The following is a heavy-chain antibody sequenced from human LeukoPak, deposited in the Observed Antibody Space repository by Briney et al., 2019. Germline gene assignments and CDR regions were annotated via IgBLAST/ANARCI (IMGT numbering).Heavy chain of an antibody. V-gene: IGHV4-4*07. Sequence: PSETLSLTRTVSGGSISSYYWSWTRQPAGKGLEWIGRIYTSGSTNYNPSLKSRVTMSVDTSKNQFSLKLSSVTAADTAVYYCARDRLGSSGWYYFDYWGQGTLVTVSS. CDR2: IYTSGST. D-gene: IGHD6-19*01. CDR3: ARDRLGSSGWYYFDY. CDR1: GGSISSYY. J-gene: IGHJ4*02.